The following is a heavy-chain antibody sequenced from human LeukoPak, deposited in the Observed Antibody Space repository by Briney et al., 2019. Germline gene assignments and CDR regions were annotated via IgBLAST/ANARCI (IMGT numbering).Heavy chain of an antibody. V-gene: IGHV3-15*01. CDR3: TAEMGACAGDCFEF. CDR2: LKSETDGGTT. CDR1: GFTFKNAW. D-gene: IGHD2-21*02. Sequence: GGSLRLSCAASGFTFKNAWVSWVRQAPGRGLEWVGRLKSETDGGTTDYAAPVKGRFTISKDESKNTLYLQMNSLKTEDTAVYYCTAEMGACAGDCFEFWGQGTLITVS. J-gene: IGHJ4*02.